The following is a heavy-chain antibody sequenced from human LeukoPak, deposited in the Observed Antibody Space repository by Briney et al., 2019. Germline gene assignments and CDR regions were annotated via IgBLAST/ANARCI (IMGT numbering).Heavy chain of an antibody. CDR2: ISGSGGST. J-gene: IGHJ4*02. V-gene: IGHV3-23*01. D-gene: IGHD5-18*01. CDR3: AGGTAMVKMADY. Sequence: SGGSLRLSCAASGLTFSSYAMTWVRQAPGKGLEWVSAISGSGGSTYYADSVKGRFTISRDNSKNTLYLRMNSLRAEDTAVYYCAGGTAMVKMADYWGQGTLVTVSS. CDR1: GLTFSSYA.